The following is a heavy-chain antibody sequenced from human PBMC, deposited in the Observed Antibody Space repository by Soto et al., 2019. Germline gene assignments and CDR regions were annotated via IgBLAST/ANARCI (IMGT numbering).Heavy chain of an antibody. CDR1: GYSFTNYW. CDR2: IYPGGSDA. J-gene: IGHJ4*02. Sequence: ESLKSSWKASGYSFTNYWIGWVGQMPGKGLEGMGIIYPGGSDARYRPSFQGQVTISADKAINTAYLQGSSLKASDTAMYYCARSRITGTTWSFDKWGQGTLVTVSS. CDR3: ARSRITGTTWSFDK. V-gene: IGHV5-51*01. D-gene: IGHD1-20*01.